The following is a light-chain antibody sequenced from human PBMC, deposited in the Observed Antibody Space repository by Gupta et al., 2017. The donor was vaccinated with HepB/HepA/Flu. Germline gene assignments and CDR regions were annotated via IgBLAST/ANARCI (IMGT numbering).Light chain of an antibody. CDR3: ASVTNYTNLQWV. Sequence: QSALTQPASESGAPGQSITLSCTGSSSDSGGNNCVPWYQQHPGNAPKLIISEVNPRPSGVPDRFSGSKSRHPGSLSLPVPQAEGEADYYCASVTNYTNLQWVFGGGTKLTVL. CDR2: EVN. V-gene: IGLV2-14*01. J-gene: IGLJ3*02. CDR1: SSDSGGNNC.